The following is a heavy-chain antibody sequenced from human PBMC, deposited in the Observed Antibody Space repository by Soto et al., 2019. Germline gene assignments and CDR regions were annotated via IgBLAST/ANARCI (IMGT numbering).Heavy chain of an antibody. Sequence: QVQLVQSGAEEKKPGASVKVSCKASGYTFTSYAMHWVRQAPGQRLEWMGWINAGNGNTNYSQKFQGRVTITTDTAASTACMELSSLRSEDTAVYYCASESYGGEFDYWGQGTLVTASS. CDR2: INAGNGNT. D-gene: IGHD4-17*01. CDR3: ASESYGGEFDY. CDR1: GYTFTSYA. V-gene: IGHV1-3*05. J-gene: IGHJ4*02.